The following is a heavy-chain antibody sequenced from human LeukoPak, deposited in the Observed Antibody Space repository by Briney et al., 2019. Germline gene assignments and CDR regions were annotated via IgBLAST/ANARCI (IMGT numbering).Heavy chain of an antibody. Sequence: GGSLRLSCAASGFTFISYAMHWVRQAPGKGLEWVAVISYDGSSKYYADSVKGRFTISRDNSKNTLYLQMNSLRAEDTAVYYCARDPRGYYYYMDVWGKGTTVTVSS. J-gene: IGHJ6*03. V-gene: IGHV3-30*04. CDR2: ISYDGSSK. D-gene: IGHD5-24*01. CDR1: GFTFISYA. CDR3: ARDPRGYYYYMDV.